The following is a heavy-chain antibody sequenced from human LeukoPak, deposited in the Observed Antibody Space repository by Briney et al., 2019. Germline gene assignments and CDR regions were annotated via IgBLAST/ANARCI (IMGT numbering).Heavy chain of an antibody. V-gene: IGHV4-39*01. J-gene: IGHJ4*02. CDR3: ASTGRRFDY. Sequence: PSETLSLTCTVSGDSISSSSYYWGWIRQPPGKGLEWIGSIYYSGSTYYNPSLKSRVTISVDTSKNQFSLKLSSVTAAETAVYYCASTGRRFDYWGQGTLVTVSS. CDR2: IYYSGST. D-gene: IGHD1-26*01. CDR1: GDSISSSSYY.